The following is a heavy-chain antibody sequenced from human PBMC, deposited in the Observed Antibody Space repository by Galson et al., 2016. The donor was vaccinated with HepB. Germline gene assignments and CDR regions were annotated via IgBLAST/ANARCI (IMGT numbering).Heavy chain of an antibody. CDR2: INADGSWR. V-gene: IGHV3-7*01. D-gene: IGHD3-10*01. J-gene: IGHJ4*02. CDR3: ARDPAFGALDY. Sequence: LRLSCAVSGFSFSNSWMTWVRQTPEKGLEWVADINADGSWRAYMDSVKGRFTISRDNVNNLLYLQMSGLRVEDTALYFCARDPAFGALDYWGQGALVTVSS. CDR1: GFSFSNSW.